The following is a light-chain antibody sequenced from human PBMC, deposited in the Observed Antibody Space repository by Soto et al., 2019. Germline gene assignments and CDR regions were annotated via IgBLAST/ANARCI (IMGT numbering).Light chain of an antibody. V-gene: IGKV1-39*01. CDR3: QQSYRTPRT. Sequence: DIQMTQSPSSLSASVGDRVTITCRASQSIRSYLNWYQQKPRKAPKLLIYAASSLQSGVPSRFSGSGSGTDFTLTISSLQPEDFATYYCQQSYRTPRTFGPGTKVDIK. CDR2: AAS. CDR1: QSIRSY. J-gene: IGKJ3*01.